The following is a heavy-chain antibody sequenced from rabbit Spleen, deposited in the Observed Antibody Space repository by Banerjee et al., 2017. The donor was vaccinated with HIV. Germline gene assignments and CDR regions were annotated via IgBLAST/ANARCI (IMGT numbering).Heavy chain of an antibody. CDR1: GFSFSNKAV. CDR2: INAVTGKA. CDR3: ARSRYYDFDYSGYTYAIPNNL. V-gene: IGHV1S45*01. Sequence: QEQLVEYGGDLVQPEGSLTLTCKASGFSFSNKAVMCWVRQAPGKGLEWIACINAVTGKAVYATWAKGRFTFSKTSSTTVTLQLTSLTAADTATYFCARSRYYDFDYSGYTYAIPNNLWGPGTLVTVS. D-gene: IGHD6-1*01. J-gene: IGHJ4*01.